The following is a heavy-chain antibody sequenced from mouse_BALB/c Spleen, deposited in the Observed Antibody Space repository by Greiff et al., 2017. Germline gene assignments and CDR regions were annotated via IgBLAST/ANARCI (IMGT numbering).Heavy chain of an antibody. V-gene: IGHV3-2*02. CDR2: ISYSGST. J-gene: IGHJ4*01. Sequence: EVQLQQSGPGLVKPSQSLSLTCTVTGYSITSDYAWNWIRQFPGNKLEWMGYISYSGSTSYNPSLKSRISITRDTSKNQFFLQLNSVTTEDTATYYCARCDYGFYAMDYWGQGTSVTVSS. D-gene: IGHD1-2*01. CDR3: ARCDYGFYAMDY. CDR1: GYSITSDYA.